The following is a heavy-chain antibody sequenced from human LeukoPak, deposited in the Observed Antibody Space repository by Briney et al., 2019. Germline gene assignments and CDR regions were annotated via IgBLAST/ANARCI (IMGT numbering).Heavy chain of an antibody. CDR3: AILGWFGETPSIGWFDP. J-gene: IGHJ5*02. V-gene: IGHV1-3*01. CDR1: VYTFTSYA. CDR2: INAGNGNT. D-gene: IGHD3-10*01. Sequence: ASVKVSCKASVYTFTSYAMHWVRQAPGHRLEWLGWINAGNGNTKYSQKFQGRVTITRDTSASTAYMELSSLRSEDTAVYYCAILGWFGETPSIGWFDPWGQGTLVTVSS.